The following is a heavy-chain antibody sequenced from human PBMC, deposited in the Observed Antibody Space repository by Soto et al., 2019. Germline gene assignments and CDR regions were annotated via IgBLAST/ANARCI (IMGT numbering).Heavy chain of an antibody. D-gene: IGHD6-19*01. CDR3: ARVAGGDDAFDI. CDR1: GFTFSSYG. CDR2: IWYDGSNK. V-gene: IGHV3-33*01. J-gene: IGHJ3*02. Sequence: GGSLRLSCAASGFTFSSYGMHWVRQAPGKGLEWVAVIWYDGSNKYYADSVKGRFTISRDNSKDTLYLQMNSLRAEDTAVYYCARVAGGDDAFDIWGQGTMVTVSS.